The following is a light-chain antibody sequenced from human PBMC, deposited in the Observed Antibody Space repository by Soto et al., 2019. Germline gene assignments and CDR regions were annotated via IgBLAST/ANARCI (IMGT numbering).Light chain of an antibody. CDR3: AAWDDSLSGYVV. CDR1: SSNIGSNY. V-gene: IGLV1-47*01. CDR2: RNN. Sequence: QSVLTQPPSASGTPGQRVTISCSGSSSNIGSNYVYWYQQLPGTAPKLLIYRNNQRPSGVPDRFSGSKSGTSASLAISGLRSEDEAGYYCAAWDDSLSGYVVFGGGTKVTVL. J-gene: IGLJ2*01.